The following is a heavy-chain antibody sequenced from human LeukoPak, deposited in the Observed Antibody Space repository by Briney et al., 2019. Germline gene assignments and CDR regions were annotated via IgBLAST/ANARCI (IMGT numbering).Heavy chain of an antibody. CDR2: INPNSGGT. CDR3: ARDGNYDSPYYYYMDV. CDR1: GYTFTGYY. J-gene: IGHJ6*03. D-gene: IGHD3-22*01. V-gene: IGHV1-2*02. Sequence: ASVKVSCKASGYTFTGYYMHWVRQAPGQGLEWMGWINPNSGGTNYAQKFQGRVTMTRDTSISTAYMELSRLRSDDTAVYYCARDGNYDSPYYYYMDVWGKGTTVTVSS.